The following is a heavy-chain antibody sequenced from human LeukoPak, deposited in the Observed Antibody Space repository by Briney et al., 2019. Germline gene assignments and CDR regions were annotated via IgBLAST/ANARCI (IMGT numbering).Heavy chain of an antibody. V-gene: IGHV3-23*01. CDR2: ISGSGTST. CDR1: GYTFNSYA. J-gene: IGHJ6*02. Sequence: GGSLRLSCTASGYTFNSYAMSWVRQAPGKGLEWVSGISGSGTSTYYADSVKGRFTISRDNSKNTLYLQMNSLRAEDTAVYYCAKDMYSSGWYGGYYYYYGMDVWGQGTTVTVSS. CDR3: AKDMYSSGWYGGYYYYYGMDV. D-gene: IGHD6-19*01.